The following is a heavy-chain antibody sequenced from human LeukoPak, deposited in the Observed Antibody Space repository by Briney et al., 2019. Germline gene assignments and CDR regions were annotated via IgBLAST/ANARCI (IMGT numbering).Heavy chain of an antibody. CDR1: GFTFSSYW. J-gene: IGHJ4*02. CDR2: IKQDGSEK. V-gene: IGHV3-7*01. CDR3: ARGAPGPYDFWSATDDY. D-gene: IGHD3-3*01. Sequence: GGSLRLSCAASGFTFSSYWMSWVRQAPGKGLEWVANIKQDGSEKYYVDSVKGRFTISRDNAKNSLYLQMNSLRAEDTAVYYCARGAPGPYDFWSATDDYWGQGTLVTVSS.